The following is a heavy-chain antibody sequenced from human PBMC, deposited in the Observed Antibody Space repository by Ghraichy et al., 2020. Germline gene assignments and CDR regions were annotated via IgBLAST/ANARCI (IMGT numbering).Heavy chain of an antibody. J-gene: IGHJ1*01. CDR2: FVGSGGRT. Sequence: GRSLRLSCAASGFTFSSYAMSWVRQAPGRGLKWFSTFVGSGGRTCSADSWKGRFTFSRDNSKNTLYLQMNSLRAENTAVYYCAKDLRGYSSSWPIIEYFQHWGQGTLVTVSS. CDR3: AKDLRGYSSSWPIIEYFQH. D-gene: IGHD6-13*01. V-gene: IGHV3-23*01. CDR1: GFTFSSYA.